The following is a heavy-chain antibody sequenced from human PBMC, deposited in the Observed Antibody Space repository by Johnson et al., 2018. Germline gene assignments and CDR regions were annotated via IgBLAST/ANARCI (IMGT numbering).Heavy chain of an antibody. D-gene: IGHD2-8*01. Sequence: QVQLVQSGAEVKKSGSSVRVSCKASGGTFSTYALSWVRQAPGQGLEWIGGILPISGAVRYAQKFQGRVTITAAEATSPAYMGLGSLGSEDTAEYYCARLLDHGTEGVGGYYFYYGMDVWGQGTTVTVSS. V-gene: IGHV1-69*12. CDR3: ARLLDHGTEGVGGYYFYYGMDV. CDR1: GGTFSTYA. CDR2: ILPISGAV. J-gene: IGHJ6*02.